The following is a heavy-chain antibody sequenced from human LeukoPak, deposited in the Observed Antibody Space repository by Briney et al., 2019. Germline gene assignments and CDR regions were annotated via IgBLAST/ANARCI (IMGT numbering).Heavy chain of an antibody. CDR2: INPNSGGT. V-gene: IGHV1-2*02. CDR1: GYTFTGYY. CDR3: ARDPATIFGVVSCFDY. D-gene: IGHD3-3*01. Sequence: ASVKVSCKASGYTFTGYYMHWVRQAPGQGLEWMGWINPNSGGTNYAQKFQGRVTMTRDTSISTAYMELSRLRSDDTAVYYCARDPATIFGVVSCFDYWGQGTLVTVSS. J-gene: IGHJ4*02.